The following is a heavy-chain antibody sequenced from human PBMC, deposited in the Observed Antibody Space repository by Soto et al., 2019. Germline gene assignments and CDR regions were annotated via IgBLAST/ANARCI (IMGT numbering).Heavy chain of an antibody. D-gene: IGHD2-2*01. Sequence: SETLSLTCTVSGGSNMRDGYYWSWIRQHPGNGLEWIAYISYSGSSYSNPSLKSRVTISADTSKNQFSLRLTSVTAADTAVYFCARATPAGSADFWGQGTLVTVSS. V-gene: IGHV4-31*03. J-gene: IGHJ4*02. CDR3: ARATPAGSADF. CDR1: GGSNMRDGYY. CDR2: ISYSGSS.